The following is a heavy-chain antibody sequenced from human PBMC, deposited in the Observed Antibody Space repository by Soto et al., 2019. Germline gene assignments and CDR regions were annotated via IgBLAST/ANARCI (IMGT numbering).Heavy chain of an antibody. CDR1: GGTFSSYA. CDR3: ARGPLRRYCGGDCYSGDDAFDI. D-gene: IGHD2-21*01. Sequence: QVQLVQSGAEVKKPGSSVKVSCKASGGTFSSYATSWGRQAPGQGLEWMGGIIPIFGTANYAQKFQGRVTITAGESTSTAYMELSSLRFEDTAVYYCARGPLRRYCGGDCYSGDDAFDIWGQGTMVTVSS. J-gene: IGHJ3*02. CDR2: IIPIFGTA. V-gene: IGHV1-69*01.